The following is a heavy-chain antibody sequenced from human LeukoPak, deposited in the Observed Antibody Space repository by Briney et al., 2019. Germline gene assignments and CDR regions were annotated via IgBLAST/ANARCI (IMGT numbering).Heavy chain of an antibody. CDR2: ISYDGSNK. V-gene: IGHV3-30*01. D-gene: IGHD5-18*01. CDR3: ARAARIQLWLDY. CDR1: GFTFSSYA. Sequence: GGSLRLSCAASGFTFSSYAMHWVRQAPGKGLEWVAVISYDGSNKYYADSVKGRFTISRDNSKNTLYLQMNSLRAEDTAVYYCARAARIQLWLDYWGQGTLVTVSS. J-gene: IGHJ4*02.